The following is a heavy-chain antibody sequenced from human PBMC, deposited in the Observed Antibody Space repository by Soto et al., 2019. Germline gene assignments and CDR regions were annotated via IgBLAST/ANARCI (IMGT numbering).Heavy chain of an antibody. Sequence: ASVKVSCKASGYTFTSYAMQWVRQAPGQRLEWMGWINAGNGNTKYSQKFQGRVTITRDTSASTAYMELSSLRSEDTAVYYCARDRRWLGESNYYYYYYMDVWGKGTTVTVS. CDR1: GYTFTSYA. CDR2: INAGNGNT. J-gene: IGHJ6*03. V-gene: IGHV1-3*01. D-gene: IGHD3-10*01. CDR3: ARDRRWLGESNYYYYYYMDV.